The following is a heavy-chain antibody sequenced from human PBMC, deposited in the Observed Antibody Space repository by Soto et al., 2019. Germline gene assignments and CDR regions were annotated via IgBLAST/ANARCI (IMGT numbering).Heavy chain of an antibody. CDR3: ARGQYGGKGY. D-gene: IGHD2-15*01. CDR1: GFTFSSYW. CDR2: IKEDGSEK. Sequence: EVQLVESGGGLVQPGGSLRLSCAASGFTFSSYWMNWVRQAPGKGLEWVANIKEDGSEKNYVDSVKGRFIISRDNAKESLFLQINILRAEDTAVYYCARGQYGGKGYWGQGTLVTVAS. V-gene: IGHV3-7*03. J-gene: IGHJ4*02.